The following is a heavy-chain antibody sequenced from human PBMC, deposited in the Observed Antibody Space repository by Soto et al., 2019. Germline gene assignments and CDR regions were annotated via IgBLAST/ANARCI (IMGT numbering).Heavy chain of an antibody. CDR1: GYTFISFG. V-gene: IGHV1-18*01. D-gene: IGHD2-15*01. CDR3: ARDRGYCSGGTCSSDWSDP. CDR2: INSYNGQT. J-gene: IGHJ5*02. Sequence: QAQLVQSGEEVKKPGASVKVSCKASGYTFISFGISWVRQAPGQGLEWMGWINSYNGQTKFAQNLQGRVTLTRDTSTTTAFMELRSLRSDDTAVYYCARDRGYCSGGTCSSDWSDPWGQGTLVIVSS.